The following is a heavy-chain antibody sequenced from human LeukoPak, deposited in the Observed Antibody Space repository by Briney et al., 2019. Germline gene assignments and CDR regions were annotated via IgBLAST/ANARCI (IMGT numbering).Heavy chain of an antibody. CDR1: GGPISSYY. Sequence: SETLSLTCTVSGGPISSYYWSWIRQPPGKGLEWIGYIYYSGSTNYNPSLKSRVTISVDTSKNQFSLKLSSVTAADTAVYYCARSYYDFWSGPRSSTYGMDVWGQGTTVTVSS. D-gene: IGHD3-3*01. CDR3: ARSYYDFWSGPRSSTYGMDV. V-gene: IGHV4-59*08. CDR2: IYYSGST. J-gene: IGHJ6*02.